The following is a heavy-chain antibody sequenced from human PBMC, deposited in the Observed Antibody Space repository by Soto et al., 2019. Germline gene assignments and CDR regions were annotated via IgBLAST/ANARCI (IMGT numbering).Heavy chain of an antibody. J-gene: IGHJ5*02. Sequence: SETLSLTCTVSGGSISSYYWSWIRQPPGKGLEWIGYIYYSGSTNYNPSLKSRVTISVDTSKNQFSLKLSSVTAADTAVYYCARVAYYYDSSGQVHWFDPRGQGTLVTVSS. CDR3: ARVAYYYDSSGQVHWFDP. CDR2: IYYSGST. D-gene: IGHD3-22*01. CDR1: GGSISSYY. V-gene: IGHV4-59*01.